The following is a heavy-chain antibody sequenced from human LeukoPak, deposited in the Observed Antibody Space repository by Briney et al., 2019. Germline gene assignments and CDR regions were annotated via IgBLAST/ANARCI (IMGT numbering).Heavy chain of an antibody. J-gene: IGHJ3*02. CDR1: GFTFDDYA. CDR2: ISWNSGSI. CDR3: AKMGGGNSEAFDI. V-gene: IGHV3-9*03. Sequence: GGSLRLSCAASGFTFDDYAMHWVRQAPGKGLEWVSGISWNSGSIGYADSVKGRFTISRDNAKNSLYLQMNSLRDEDMALYYCAKMGGGNSEAFDIWGQGTMVTVSS. D-gene: IGHD4-23*01.